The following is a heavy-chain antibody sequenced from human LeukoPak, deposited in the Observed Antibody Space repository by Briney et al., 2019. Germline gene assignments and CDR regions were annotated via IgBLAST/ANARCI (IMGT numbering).Heavy chain of an antibody. CDR1: GFTVSSNY. Sequence: PGGSLRLSCAASGFTVSSNYMSWVRQAPGKGLEWVANINQDGSDKYHVDSVKGRFTISRDNAKNSLYLQMNSLRAEDTAVYYCASRIVGTPDYFDYWGLGTLVTASS. J-gene: IGHJ4*02. CDR2: INQDGSDK. D-gene: IGHD1-26*01. V-gene: IGHV3-7*01. CDR3: ASRIVGTPDYFDY.